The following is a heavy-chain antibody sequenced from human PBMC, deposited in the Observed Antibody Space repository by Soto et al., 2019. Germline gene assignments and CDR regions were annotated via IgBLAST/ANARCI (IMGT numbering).Heavy chain of an antibody. CDR2: MNPNSGNT. J-gene: IGHJ5*02. CDR3: ARGLSVWIFGVVIHNWFDP. Sequence: ASVKVSCKASGYTFTSYDINWVRQATGQGLEWMGWMNPNSGNTGYAQKFQGRVTMTRNTSISTAYMELSSLRSEDTAVYYCARGLSVWIFGVVIHNWFDPWGQGTLVTVSS. CDR1: GYTFTSYD. V-gene: IGHV1-8*02. D-gene: IGHD3-3*01.